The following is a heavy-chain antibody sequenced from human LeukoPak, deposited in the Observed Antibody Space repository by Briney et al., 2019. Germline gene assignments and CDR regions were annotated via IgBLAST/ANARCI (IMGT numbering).Heavy chain of an antibody. Sequence: GGSLRLSCAASGFTFSIYSMTWVRQAPGKGLEWVSSITGTSTYIFYADPLKGRFTISRDNAKNSLFLQMNSLRADDTAVYYCARDPSYGSGSYWGQGTLVTVSS. CDR1: GFTFSIYS. CDR2: ITGTSTYI. CDR3: ARDPSYGSGSY. D-gene: IGHD3-10*01. V-gene: IGHV3-21*01. J-gene: IGHJ4*02.